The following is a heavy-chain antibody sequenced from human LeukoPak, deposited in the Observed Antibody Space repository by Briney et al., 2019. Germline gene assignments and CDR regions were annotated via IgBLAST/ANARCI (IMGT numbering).Heavy chain of an antibody. D-gene: IGHD3-3*01. CDR2: ISGSGGST. Sequence: PGGSLRLSCAASGFTFSSYAMGWVRQAPGKGLEWVSAISGSGGSTYYADSVKGRFTISRDNSKNTLYLQMNSLRAEDTAVYYCAKAEFYDFWSGYYSDYWGQGTLVTVSS. CDR1: GFTFSSYA. CDR3: AKAEFYDFWSGYYSDY. J-gene: IGHJ4*02. V-gene: IGHV3-23*01.